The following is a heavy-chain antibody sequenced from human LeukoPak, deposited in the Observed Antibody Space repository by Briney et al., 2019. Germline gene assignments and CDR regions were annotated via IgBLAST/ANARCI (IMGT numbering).Heavy chain of an antibody. V-gene: IGHV4-59*01. D-gene: IGHD2-15*01. CDR2: IYYSGST. J-gene: IGHJ4*02. Sequence: SETLSLTCTVSGGSISSYYWSWIRQPPGKGLEGIGYIYYSGSTNYNPSLKSRVTISVDTSKNQFSLKLSSVTAADTAVYYCARGTGPPLGYCSGGSCYGYYFDYWGQGTLVTVSS. CDR3: ARGTGPPLGYCSGGSCYGYYFDY. CDR1: GGSISSYY.